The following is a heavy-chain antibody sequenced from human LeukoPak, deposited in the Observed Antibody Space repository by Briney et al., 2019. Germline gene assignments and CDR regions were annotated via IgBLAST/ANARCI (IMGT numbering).Heavy chain of an antibody. Sequence: GGSLRLSCAASGFTFSIYGTHGVREAPGRGRESGADISYYGNNKNYADCVKSRFTISRDNSKNTLYLQMSSLRAEDTGVYYCARWGLSIAAAGKPGDPWGQGTLVTVSS. CDR2: ISYYGNNK. V-gene: IGHV3-30*03. J-gene: IGHJ5*02. CDR3: ARWGLSIAAAGKPGDP. D-gene: IGHD6-13*01. CDR1: GFTFSIYG.